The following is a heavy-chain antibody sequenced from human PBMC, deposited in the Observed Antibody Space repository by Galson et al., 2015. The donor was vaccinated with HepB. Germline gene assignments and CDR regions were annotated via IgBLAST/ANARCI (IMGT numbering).Heavy chain of an antibody. CDR3: VRGDGWVMSD. V-gene: IGHV3-7*05. J-gene: IGHJ4*02. Sequence: SLRLSCAASGFTFTDDRMHWARQAPGRGLEWVANIKQDGSETYYVDSVKGRFTISRDNAKNSLHLQMNSLRAEDTAVYYCVRGDGWVMSDWGQGTLVTVSS. CDR2: IKQDGSET. D-gene: IGHD1-26*01. CDR1: GFTFTDDR.